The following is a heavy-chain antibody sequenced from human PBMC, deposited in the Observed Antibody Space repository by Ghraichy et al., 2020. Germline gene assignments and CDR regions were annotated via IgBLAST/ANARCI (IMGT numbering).Heavy chain of an antibody. CDR2: ISSSSSYI. Sequence: GGSLRLSCAASGFTFSSYSMNWVRQAPGKGLEWFSSISSSSSYIYYADSVKGRFTISRDNAKNSLYLQMNSLRAEDTAVYYCARSLGYSSSFFDYWGQGTLVTVSS. J-gene: IGHJ4*02. D-gene: IGHD6-6*01. V-gene: IGHV3-21*01. CDR3: ARSLGYSSSFFDY. CDR1: GFTFSSYS.